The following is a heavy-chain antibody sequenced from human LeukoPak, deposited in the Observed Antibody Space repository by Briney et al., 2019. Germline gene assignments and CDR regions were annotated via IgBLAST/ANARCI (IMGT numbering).Heavy chain of an antibody. V-gene: IGHV4-59*08. D-gene: IGHD1-14*01. CDR3: ARRRDTTNRNAFDI. J-gene: IGHJ3*02. CDR2: IYNNGRS. CDR1: GDSISGYY. Sequence: SETLSLTCIVSGDSISGYYWSWIRQPPGKGLQWIGYIYNNGRSDYNPSLGGRVTISVDTSKNQFSLKMRFVTAADTAVYYCARRRDTTNRNAFDIXXXGTMVTVSS.